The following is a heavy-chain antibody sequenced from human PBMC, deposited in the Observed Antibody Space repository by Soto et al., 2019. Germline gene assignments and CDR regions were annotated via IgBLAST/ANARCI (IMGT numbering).Heavy chain of an antibody. J-gene: IGHJ6*02. CDR1: GDSVSSNSAA. CDR2: TYYRSKWYN. V-gene: IGHV6-1*01. CDR3: AGDRTYYYDISGYYLRDYNYYYGIDA. Sequence: SQTLSLTCAISGDSVSSNSAAWNWIRQSPSRGLEWLGRTYYRSKWYNDYAVSVKSRITINPDTSKDQFSLQLNSVTPEDTAVYYCAGDRTYYYDISGYYLRDYNYYYGIDAWGQRTTVTVSS. D-gene: IGHD3-22*01.